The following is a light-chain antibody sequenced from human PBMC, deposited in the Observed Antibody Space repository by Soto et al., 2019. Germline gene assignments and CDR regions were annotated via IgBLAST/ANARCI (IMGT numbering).Light chain of an antibody. J-gene: IGLJ1*01. Sequence: QSVLTQPRSVSGSPGQSPTISCTGTSSDVGGYNYVSWYQQYPGKVPKLMIYDVTKRPSGVPDRFSGSKSGNTASLTISGLQAEDEADYYCCPHAGSYTYVFGTGTKVTVL. V-gene: IGLV2-11*01. CDR2: DVT. CDR1: SSDVGGYNY. CDR3: CPHAGSYTYV.